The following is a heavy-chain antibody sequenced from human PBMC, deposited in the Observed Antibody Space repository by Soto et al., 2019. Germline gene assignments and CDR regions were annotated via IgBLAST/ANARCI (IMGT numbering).Heavy chain of an antibody. D-gene: IGHD1-7*01. V-gene: IGHV1-18*01. Sequence: QVQLVQSGAEVKKPWASVKVSCKASGYTFSNDAITWVRQAPGQGREWMGWVSAYNGNTNYAQKFKGRVTMTTDTSTSTAYMEIRSLRYDDTAVYFCARASRYYWNYMMYWGQGTLVTVSS. CDR2: VSAYNGNT. CDR1: GYTFSNDA. CDR3: ARASRYYWNYMMY. J-gene: IGHJ4*02.